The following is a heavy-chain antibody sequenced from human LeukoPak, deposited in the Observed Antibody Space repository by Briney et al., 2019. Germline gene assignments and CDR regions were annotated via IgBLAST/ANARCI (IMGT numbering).Heavy chain of an antibody. D-gene: IGHD2-21*02. CDR1: GFTFSSYS. CDR2: IKQDGSEK. Sequence: GGSLRLSCAASGFTFSSYSMSWARQAPGKGLEWVANIKQDGSEKYYVDSVKGRFTISRDNAKNSLYLQMNSLRAEDTAVYYCARDGDIVVVTATDYWGQGTLVTVSS. J-gene: IGHJ4*02. CDR3: ARDGDIVVVTATDY. V-gene: IGHV3-7*01.